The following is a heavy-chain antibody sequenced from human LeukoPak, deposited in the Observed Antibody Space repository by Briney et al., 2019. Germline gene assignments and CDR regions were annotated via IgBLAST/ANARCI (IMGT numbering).Heavy chain of an antibody. D-gene: IGHD1-14*01. CDR2: IIPIFGTT. Sequence: SVKVSCEASGGTFSSHAISWVRQAPGQGLEWMGGIIPIFGTTNYAQKFQGRVTITADESTSTAYMELSSLRSEDTAVYYCASRTGSANFDYWGQGTLVTVSS. CDR3: ASRTGSANFDY. CDR1: GGTFSSHA. J-gene: IGHJ4*02. V-gene: IGHV1-69*01.